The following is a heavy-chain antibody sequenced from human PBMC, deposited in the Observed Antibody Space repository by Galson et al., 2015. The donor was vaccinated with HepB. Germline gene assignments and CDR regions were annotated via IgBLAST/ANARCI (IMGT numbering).Heavy chain of an antibody. Sequence: SVKVSCKAYRYTFTKFGISWVRQAPGQGLEWMGWINPYNGNTNYAQKFQGRVIMTTDTSTSTAYMEPRSLRSDDTAVYYCARGGMATIGGPTFDYWGQGTLVTVSS. J-gene: IGHJ4*02. CDR2: INPYNGNT. CDR1: RYTFTKFG. CDR3: ARGGMATIGGPTFDY. D-gene: IGHD5-24*01. V-gene: IGHV1-18*01.